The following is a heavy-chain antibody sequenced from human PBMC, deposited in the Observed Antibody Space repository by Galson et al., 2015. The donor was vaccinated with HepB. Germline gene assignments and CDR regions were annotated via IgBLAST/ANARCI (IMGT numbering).Heavy chain of an antibody. CDR1: GDSVSSNCAA. CDR2: TYYRSKWYN. J-gene: IGHJ4*02. CDR3: ARSLRSAWFDYYFDY. V-gene: IGHV6-1*01. Sequence: CAISGDSVSSNCAAWNWIRQSPSRGLEWLGRTYYRSKWYNDYAVSVKSRITINPDTSRNHFSLQLNSVTPEDTAVYYCARSLRSAWFDYYFDYWGQGTLITVSS. D-gene: IGHD6-19*01.